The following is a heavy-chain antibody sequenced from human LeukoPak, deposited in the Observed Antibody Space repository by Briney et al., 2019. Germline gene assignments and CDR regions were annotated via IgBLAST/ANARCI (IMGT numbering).Heavy chain of an antibody. J-gene: IGHJ4*02. Sequence: GGSLRLSCAASGFTFSSSSMNWVRQAPGKGLEWVSCISSSTRNIYYADSMKGRFTISRDNAKNSLYLQMNSLRAEDTAVYHCALIAAGGKDYWGQGTLVTVSS. CDR3: ALIAAGGKDY. CDR1: GFTFSSSS. D-gene: IGHD6-13*01. V-gene: IGHV3-21*01. CDR2: ISSSTRNI.